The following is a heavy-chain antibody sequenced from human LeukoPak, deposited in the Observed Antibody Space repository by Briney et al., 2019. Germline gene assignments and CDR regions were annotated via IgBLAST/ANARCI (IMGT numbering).Heavy chain of an antibody. D-gene: IGHD1-1*01. CDR3: AKDKDPWKSTSISDFDY. Sequence: GGSLRLSCAASGFSFSTYGMHWVRQAPGKGLEWVAFIRYDGSNKYYADSVKGRFTISRDNSKNTLYLQMNSLRAEDTAVYFCAKDKDPWKSTSISDFDYWGQGTLVTVSS. CDR1: GFSFSTYG. V-gene: IGHV3-30*02. CDR2: IRYDGSNK. J-gene: IGHJ4*02.